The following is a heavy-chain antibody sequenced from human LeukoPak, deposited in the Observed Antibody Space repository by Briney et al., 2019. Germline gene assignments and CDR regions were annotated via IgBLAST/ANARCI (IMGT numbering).Heavy chain of an antibody. CDR2: ISSSGSTI. CDR1: GFTFSSYG. D-gene: IGHD3-22*01. V-gene: IGHV3-11*01. CDR3: ARELHYYDSSGYYSY. J-gene: IGHJ4*02. Sequence: GGSLRLSCAASGFTFSSYGMSWIRQAPGKGLEWVSYISSSGSTIYYADSVKGRFTISRDNAKNSLYLQMNSLRAEDTAVYYCARELHYYDSSGYYSYWGQGTLVTVSS.